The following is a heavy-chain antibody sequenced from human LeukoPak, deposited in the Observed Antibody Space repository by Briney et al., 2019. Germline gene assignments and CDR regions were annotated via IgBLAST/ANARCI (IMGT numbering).Heavy chain of an antibody. D-gene: IGHD6-6*01. CDR1: GGSISSGSYY. CDR3: ARHAIIKAARPKPMDV. V-gene: IGHV4-61*02. CDR2: IYTSGST. Sequence: PSETLSLTCTVSGGSISSGSYYWSWIRQPAGKGLEWIGRIYTSGSTNYNPSLKSRVTISVDTSKNQFSLKLSSVTAADTAVYYCARHAIIKAARPKPMDVWGKGTTVTVSS. J-gene: IGHJ6*04.